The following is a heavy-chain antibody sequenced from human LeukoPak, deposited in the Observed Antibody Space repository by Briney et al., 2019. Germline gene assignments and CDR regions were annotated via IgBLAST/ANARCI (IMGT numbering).Heavy chain of an antibody. Sequence: SETLSLTCAVSGGSISSSNWWSWVRQPPGKGLEWIGEIYHSGSTNYNPSLKSRVTISVDKSKNQFSLKLSSVTAADTAVYYCARGGYYGSGNDFRFDPWGQGTLVTVSS. J-gene: IGHJ5*02. V-gene: IGHV4-4*02. CDR3: ARGGYYGSGNDFRFDP. D-gene: IGHD3-10*01. CDR1: GGSISSSNW. CDR2: IYHSGST.